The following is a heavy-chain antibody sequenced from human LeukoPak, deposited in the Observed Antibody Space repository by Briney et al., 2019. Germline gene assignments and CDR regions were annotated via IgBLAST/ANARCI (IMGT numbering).Heavy chain of an antibody. D-gene: IGHD3-10*01. Sequence: PGWSLRLSCAASGFTFSSYGMHWVRQAPGKGLDWVAVIWYDGSNKYYGDSVKGRFTISRDNSRNTLYLQMTSLRDDDTAVYYCARVLWFGELLKGDAFDMGGQETMHTV. CDR2: IWYDGSNK. CDR1: GFTFSSYG. J-gene: IGHJ3*02. V-gene: IGHV3-33*01. CDR3: ARVLWFGELLKGDAFDM.